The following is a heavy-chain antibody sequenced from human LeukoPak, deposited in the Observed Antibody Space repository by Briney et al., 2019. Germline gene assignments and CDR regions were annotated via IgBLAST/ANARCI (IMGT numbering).Heavy chain of an antibody. CDR1: GYSFSNYW. CDR2: IYPGDSDT. J-gene: IGHJ4*02. Sequence: LGEALKISCKGSGYSFSNYWIGWVRPMPGKRLEWMGIIYPGDSDTRYSPSFQGHVTISADKSISTPYLQWSSLKGSDTAMYYCARLAFGGVIALDYWGQGTLVTVSS. V-gene: IGHV5-51*01. D-gene: IGHD3-16*02. CDR3: ARLAFGGVIALDY.